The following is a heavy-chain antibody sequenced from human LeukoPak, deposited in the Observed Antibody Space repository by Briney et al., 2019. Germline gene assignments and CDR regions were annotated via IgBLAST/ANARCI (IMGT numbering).Heavy chain of an antibody. CDR1: GASMTDYY. J-gene: IGHJ4*02. Sequence: PSETLSLTCAVSGASMTDYYWSWVRQPPGKGLEWIGYMSSSGITAYNPSLKSRVITSVYTSKNQFSLKLTSVTAADTAVYFCSGGDSAHESHYWGQGTLVTVSS. D-gene: IGHD2-21*02. CDR3: SGGDSAHESHY. V-gene: IGHV4-59*01. CDR2: MSSSGIT.